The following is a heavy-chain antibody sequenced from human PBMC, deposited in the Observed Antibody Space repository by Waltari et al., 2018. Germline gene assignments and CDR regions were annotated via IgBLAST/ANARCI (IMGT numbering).Heavy chain of an antibody. CDR1: GGSFSGYY. CDR2: INHSGST. J-gene: IGHJ5*02. V-gene: IGHV4-34*01. D-gene: IGHD2-2*02. CDR3: ARLPLGYCSSTSCYTKWFDP. Sequence: QVQLQQWGAGLLKPSETLSLTCAVYGGSFSGYYWSWIRQPPGTGLEWIGEINHSGSTNYNPSLKSRVTISVDTSKNQFSLKLSSVTAADTAVYYCARLPLGYCSSTSCYTKWFDPWGQGTLVTVSS.